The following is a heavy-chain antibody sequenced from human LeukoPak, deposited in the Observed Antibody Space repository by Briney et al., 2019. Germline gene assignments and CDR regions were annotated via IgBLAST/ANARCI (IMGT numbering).Heavy chain of an antibody. J-gene: IGHJ4*02. CDR2: IYPDDSDT. V-gene: IGHV5-51*01. CDR1: GYSFTSYW. Sequence: GESLKISFKGSGYSFTSYWIGWVRPMPGKGLEWMGIIYPDDSDTRYSPSFEGQVIISVDKSISTAYLQWSSLKASDTATYYCARGSTVTTFGYWGQGTLVTVSS. CDR3: ARGSTVTTFGY. D-gene: IGHD4-17*01.